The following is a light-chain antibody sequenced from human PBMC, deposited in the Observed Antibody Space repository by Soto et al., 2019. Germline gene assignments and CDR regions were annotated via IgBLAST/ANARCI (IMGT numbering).Light chain of an antibody. Sequence: SVLTQPPSASGSPGQSVTISCTGTSNDVGGYNYVSWYQQHPGKAPKLMIYEVNKRPSGVPDRFSGSKSGNTASLTVSGLQAEDEADYYCSSFAVSNSFVFGTGTKLTVL. CDR2: EVN. J-gene: IGLJ1*01. CDR1: SNDVGGYNY. V-gene: IGLV2-8*01. CDR3: SSFAVSNSFV.